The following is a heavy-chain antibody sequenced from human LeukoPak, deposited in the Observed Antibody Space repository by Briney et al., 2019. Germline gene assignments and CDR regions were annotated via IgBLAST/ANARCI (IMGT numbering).Heavy chain of an antibody. D-gene: IGHD1-1*01. CDR2: IYNNGST. J-gene: IGHJ2*01. Sequence: SQSLSLTCTVSGGSISSGDYYWRWIRQPPGRGLEWIGCIYNNGSTYYNPSRKTRVTISVDTSKNQFSLKLNSVTAADTAVYYCAREVPWVWIFDLWGRGTLVTVSS. CDR1: GGSISSGDYY. V-gene: IGHV4-30-4*01. CDR3: AREVPWVWIFDL.